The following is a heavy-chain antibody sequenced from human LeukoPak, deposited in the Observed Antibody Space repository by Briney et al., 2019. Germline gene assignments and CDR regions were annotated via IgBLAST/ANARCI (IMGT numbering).Heavy chain of an antibody. CDR2: INPNSGGT. J-gene: IGHJ4*02. CDR1: GYTFTSYG. V-gene: IGHV1-2*02. D-gene: IGHD4-23*01. Sequence: ASVKVSCKASGYTFTSYGISWVRQAPGQGLEWMGWINPNSGGTNYAQKFQGRVTMTRDTSISTAYMELSRLRSDDTAVYYCARVSRLLRTYDYWGQGTLVTVSS. CDR3: ARVSRLLRTYDY.